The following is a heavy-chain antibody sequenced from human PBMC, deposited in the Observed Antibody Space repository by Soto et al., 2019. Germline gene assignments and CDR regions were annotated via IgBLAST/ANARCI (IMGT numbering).Heavy chain of an antibody. Sequence: GRSLRLSCAASGFTFDDYCMHWVRQAPGKGLEWVSAINWNGGTIAYADSVKGRFTISRDNSKNSLYLQMNSLRAEDTALYYCENASQIRHGNSCDVYAMCGQGPM. CDR1: GFTFDDYC. V-gene: IGHV3-9*01. J-gene: IGHJ3*02. CDR2: INWNGGTI. CDR3: ENASQIRHGNSCDVYAM. D-gene: IGHD1-1*01.